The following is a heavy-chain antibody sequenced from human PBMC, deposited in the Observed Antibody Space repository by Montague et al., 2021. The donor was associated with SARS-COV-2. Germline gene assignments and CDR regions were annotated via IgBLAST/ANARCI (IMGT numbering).Heavy chain of an antibody. J-gene: IGHJ4*02. D-gene: IGHD1-1*01. CDR3: ARAQNTCFIANCVNYFEV. CDR1: GDSINSDHW. Sequence: SETLSLTCAVSGDSINSDHWWSWVRQPPGKGLEWIVETHQWGGTNYNPSLRSRVSIFLDNSKNQFSLILTSVTAADTAVYYCARAQNTCFIANCVNYFEVWGLGALVTVSS. V-gene: IGHV4-4*02. CDR2: THQWGGT.